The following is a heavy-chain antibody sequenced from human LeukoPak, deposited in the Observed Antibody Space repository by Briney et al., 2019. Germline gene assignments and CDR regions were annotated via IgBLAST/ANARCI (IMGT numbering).Heavy chain of an antibody. CDR2: ISAYNGNT. CDR3: ARVSRPIAAAGGWFDP. CDR1: GYTFTSYY. Sequence: GASVKVSCKASGYTFTSYYMHWVRQAPGQGLEWMGWISAYNGNTNYAQKLQGRVTMTTDTSTSTAYMELRSLRSDDTAVYYFARVSRPIAAAGGWFDPWGQGTLVTVSS. D-gene: IGHD6-13*01. V-gene: IGHV1-18*04. J-gene: IGHJ5*02.